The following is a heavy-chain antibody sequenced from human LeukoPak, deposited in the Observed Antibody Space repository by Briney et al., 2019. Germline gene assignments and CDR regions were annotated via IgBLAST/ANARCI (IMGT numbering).Heavy chain of an antibody. CDR2: INAGNGNT. J-gene: IGHJ5*02. V-gene: IGHV1-3*01. D-gene: IGHD3-10*01. Sequence: ASVKVSCKASGYTFTSYAMHWVRQAPGQRLEWMGWINAGNGNTKYSQKFQGRVTITRDTSASTAYMELSSLRSEDTAVYYCARVRYYYGSGSYYPGGAFDPWGQGTLATVSS. CDR1: GYTFTSYA. CDR3: ARVRYYYGSGSYYPGGAFDP.